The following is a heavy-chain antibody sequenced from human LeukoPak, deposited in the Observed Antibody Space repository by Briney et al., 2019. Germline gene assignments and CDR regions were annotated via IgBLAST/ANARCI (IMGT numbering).Heavy chain of an antibody. Sequence: SVKVSCKASGGTFSSYAISWVRQAPGQGLEWMGGIIPIFGTANYAQKFQGRATITTDESTSTAYMELSSLRSEDTAVYYCVKDSGRTDAFDIWGQGTMVTVSS. CDR2: IIPIFGTA. V-gene: IGHV1-69*05. CDR1: GGTFSSYA. J-gene: IGHJ3*02. D-gene: IGHD1-26*01. CDR3: VKDSGRTDAFDI.